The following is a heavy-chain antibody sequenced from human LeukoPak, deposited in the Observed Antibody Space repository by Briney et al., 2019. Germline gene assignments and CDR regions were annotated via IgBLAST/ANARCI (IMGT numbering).Heavy chain of an antibody. Sequence: GASVKVSCKASGGTISSYAISWVRQAPGQGPEWMGRIIPILGIANYAQKVQGRVTITADKSTSTAYMELSSLRSEDTAVYYCARPIVGATTWDLDYWGQGTLVTVSS. CDR2: IIPILGIA. D-gene: IGHD1-26*01. CDR3: ARPIVGATTWDLDY. CDR1: GGTISSYA. J-gene: IGHJ4*02. V-gene: IGHV1-69*04.